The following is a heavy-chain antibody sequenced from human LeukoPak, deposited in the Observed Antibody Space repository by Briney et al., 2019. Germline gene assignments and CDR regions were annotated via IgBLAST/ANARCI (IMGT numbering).Heavy chain of an antibody. Sequence: LSGGSLRLSCAASGFTFSNYWMHWVRQAPGKGLVWVSRIKGDGSHTIYADSVKGRFTISRDNAKNTLYLQMNSLRAEDTAVYYCARAMGDYYYYYGMDVWGQGTTVTVSS. J-gene: IGHJ6*02. V-gene: IGHV3-74*01. D-gene: IGHD3-10*01. CDR2: IKGDGSHT. CDR1: GFTFSNYW. CDR3: ARAMGDYYYYYGMDV.